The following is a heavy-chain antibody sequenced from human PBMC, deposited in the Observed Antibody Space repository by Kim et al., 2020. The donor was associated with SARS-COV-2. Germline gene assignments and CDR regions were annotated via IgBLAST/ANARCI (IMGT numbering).Heavy chain of an antibody. V-gene: IGHV3-23*01. J-gene: IGHJ6*03. Sequence: GGSLRLSCAASGFTFSSYAMSWVRQAPGKGLEWVSAISGSGGSTYYADSVKGRFTISRDNSKNTLYLQMNSLRAEDTAVYYCAKGGMDYDFWSGSLYYYYYYMDAWGKGTTVTVSS. CDR2: ISGSGGST. D-gene: IGHD3-3*01. CDR1: GFTFSSYA. CDR3: AKGGMDYDFWSGSLYYYYYYMDA.